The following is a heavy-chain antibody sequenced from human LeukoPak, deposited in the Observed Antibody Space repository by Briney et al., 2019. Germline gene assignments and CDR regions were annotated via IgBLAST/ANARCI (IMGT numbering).Heavy chain of an antibody. CDR1: GFTFSSNS. J-gene: IGHJ4*02. CDR2: ISGSGGST. CDR3: AKGIRNTFDY. V-gene: IGHV3-23*01. Sequence: GGSLRLSCAASGFTFSSNSMKWVRQAPGKGLEWVSAISGSGGSTYYADSVKGRFTISRDNSKNALYLQMNSLRAEDTAVYYCAKGIRNTFDYWGQGTLVTVSS.